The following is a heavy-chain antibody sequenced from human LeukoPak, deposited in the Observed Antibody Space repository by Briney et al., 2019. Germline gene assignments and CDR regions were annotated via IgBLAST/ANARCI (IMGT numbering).Heavy chain of an antibody. D-gene: IGHD5-18*01. CDR3: AGVRGTYGYSSDY. J-gene: IGHJ4*02. V-gene: IGHV3-74*01. Sequence: QTGGSLRLSCAASGFTFSSHWMLWVRQAPGKELVWVSRITTDGSSTSYADSVKGRFTISRDNAKNTLYLQMNSLRAEDTAVYYCAGVRGTYGYSSDYWGQGTLVTVSS. CDR2: ITTDGSST. CDR1: GFTFSSHW.